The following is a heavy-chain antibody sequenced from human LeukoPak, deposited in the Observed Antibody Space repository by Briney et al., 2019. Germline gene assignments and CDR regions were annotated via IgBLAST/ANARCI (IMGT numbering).Heavy chain of an antibody. V-gene: IGHV1-18*01. CDR2: ISPYNGNT. CDR1: GYTFKSYG. J-gene: IGHJ4*02. Sequence: ASVKVSCKASGYTFKSYGISWVRQAPGRGLEWMGWISPYNGNTNYAQKAQGGATMTTDTPTSTAYMELRSLISDDTAVYYCARDLGYGDYGRFDYWGQGTLVTVSS. D-gene: IGHD4-17*01. CDR3: ARDLGYGDYGRFDY.